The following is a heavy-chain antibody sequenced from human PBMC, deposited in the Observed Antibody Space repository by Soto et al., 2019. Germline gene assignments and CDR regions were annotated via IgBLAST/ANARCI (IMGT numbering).Heavy chain of an antibody. CDR2: ISAYNGNR. V-gene: IGHV1-18*04. Sequence: QVQLVQSGAEVKKPGASVKVSCKASGYTFTSYGFSWVRQAPGQGLEWMGWISAYNGNRNYAQNLQGRVTMTTVTSTRTVYMEMRRPRSHDTGLYYSAREPFYYEINGACGLDYRGHGTPCTVSS. CDR3: AREPFYYEINGACGLDY. CDR1: GYTFTSYG. J-gene: IGHJ4*01. D-gene: IGHD3-22*01.